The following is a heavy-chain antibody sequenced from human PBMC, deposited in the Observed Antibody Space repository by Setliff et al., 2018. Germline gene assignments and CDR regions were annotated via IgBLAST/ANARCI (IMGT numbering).Heavy chain of an antibody. V-gene: IGHV4-61*01. Sequence: PSETLSLTCTVSGDSISSRTYYWSWIRQAPGKGLEWIGHVYYSGAANYNPSLKSRVTVSVDTSKNQFSLRLISVTAADTAVYYCARGGTFRYFDYWGQGTPVTVSS. CDR1: GDSISSRTYY. CDR3: ARGGTFRYFDY. CDR2: VYYSGAA. D-gene: IGHD5-12*01. J-gene: IGHJ4*02.